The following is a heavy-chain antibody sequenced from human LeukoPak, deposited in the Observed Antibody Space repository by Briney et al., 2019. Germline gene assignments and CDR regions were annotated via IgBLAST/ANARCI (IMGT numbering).Heavy chain of an antibody. CDR1: GFTFSSYA. Sequence: PGGSLRLSCAASGFTFSSYAMGWVRQAPGKGLEWVSTISGSGGSTLYADSVKGRFTISRDNSRNTLYLQMNSLRAEDTAVYYCAKDQFDSISMIVWGQGTLVTVSS. CDR2: ISGSGGST. CDR3: AKDQFDSISMIV. V-gene: IGHV3-23*01. J-gene: IGHJ4*02. D-gene: IGHD3-22*01.